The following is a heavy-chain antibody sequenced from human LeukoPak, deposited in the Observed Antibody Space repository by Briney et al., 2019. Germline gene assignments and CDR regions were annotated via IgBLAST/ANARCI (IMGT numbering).Heavy chain of an antibody. V-gene: IGHV4-59*01. CDR2: ISYSGRT. Sequence: SETLSLTCTVSGGSFSSYYWSWIRQPPGKGLESIGYISYSGRTYYNPSLKSRVTMSVDTSKNEFSLKLSSVTAADTAMYYCARDNTGYATLNAFDIWGQGTMVTVSS. CDR3: ARDNTGYATLNAFDI. D-gene: IGHD5-12*01. CDR1: GGSFSSYY. J-gene: IGHJ3*02.